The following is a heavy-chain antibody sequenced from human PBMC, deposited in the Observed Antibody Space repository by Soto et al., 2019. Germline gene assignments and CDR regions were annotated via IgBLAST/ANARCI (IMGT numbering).Heavy chain of an antibody. V-gene: IGHV3-23*01. D-gene: IGHD2-8*01. J-gene: IGHJ4*02. CDR2: ISGSGGST. CDR1: GFTFSSYA. Sequence: GESLKISCAASGFTFSSYAMSWVRQAPGKGLEWVSAISGSGGSTYYADSVKGRFTISRDNSKNTLYLQMNSLRAEDTAVYYCAKRLGDYCTNGVCYRGFDYWGQGPLVTVSS. CDR3: AKRLGDYCTNGVCYRGFDY.